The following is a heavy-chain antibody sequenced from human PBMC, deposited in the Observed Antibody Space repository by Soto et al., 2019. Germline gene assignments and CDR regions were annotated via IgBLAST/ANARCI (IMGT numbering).Heavy chain of an antibody. Sequence: HVTLKESGPVLVKPTETLTLTCTVSGFSLSNGKVGVSWIRQPPGKALEGLAHIFSNDEKSYRTSLKSRPTNSEDTTKSQVVLTMTNVDPVDTATYYCARILFGRSVAGGYFYMDVWGKGTTVTVSS. CDR1: GFSLSNGKVG. CDR2: IFSNDEK. J-gene: IGHJ6*03. V-gene: IGHV2-26*01. CDR3: ARILFGRSVAGGYFYMDV. D-gene: IGHD6-19*01.